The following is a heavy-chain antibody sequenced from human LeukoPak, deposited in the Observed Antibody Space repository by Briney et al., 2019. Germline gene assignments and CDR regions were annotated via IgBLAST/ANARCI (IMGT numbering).Heavy chain of an antibody. Sequence: PGGSLRLSCAASGFTFSSYAMHWVRQAPGKGLEWVAVISYDGSNKYYADSVKGRFTISRDNSKNTLYLQMNSLRAEHTAVYYCARGSGYPAGNWFDPWGQGTLVTVSS. CDR3: ARGSGYPAGNWFDP. D-gene: IGHD3-3*01. CDR1: GFTFSSYA. J-gene: IGHJ5*02. V-gene: IGHV3-30*04. CDR2: ISYDGSNK.